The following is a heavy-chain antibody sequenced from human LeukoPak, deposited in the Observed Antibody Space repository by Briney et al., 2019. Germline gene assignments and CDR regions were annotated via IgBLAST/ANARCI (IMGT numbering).Heavy chain of an antibody. CDR1: GGTISSYA. J-gene: IGHJ6*02. CDR3: ASRYCSTDSCRSSTYYYYGMDV. D-gene: IGHD2-2*01. CDR2: IIPIFGSP. Sequence: SVKVSCKASGGTISSYAISWLRQAPGQGLEWMGGIIPIFGSPSYPQKFQDRLTITADESTSTACMELGSLRFEDTAVYYCASRYCSTDSCRSSTYYYYGMDVWGQGTTVTVSS. V-gene: IGHV1-69*01.